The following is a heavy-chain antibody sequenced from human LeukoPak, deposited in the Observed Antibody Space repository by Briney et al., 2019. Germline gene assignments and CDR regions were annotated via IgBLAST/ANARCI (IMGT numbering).Heavy chain of an antibody. Sequence: PGGSLRLSCAASGFTFSSYVRHWIRQAPGKGLEWVAVISSDGTEKYYADSVKGRFTISRDNSKNTLYLQMNSLRPEDTAVFYYARTQVYSDSFGYYHFDYWGQGTLVTVSS. V-gene: IGHV3-30*01. CDR2: ISSDGTEK. D-gene: IGHD3-22*01. J-gene: IGHJ4*02. CDR3: ARTQVYSDSFGYYHFDY. CDR1: GFTFSSYV.